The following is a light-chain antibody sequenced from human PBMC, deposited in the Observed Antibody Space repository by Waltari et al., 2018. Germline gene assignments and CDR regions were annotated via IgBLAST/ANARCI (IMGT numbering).Light chain of an antibody. V-gene: IGKV3-11*01. CDR1: QSVSSY. CDR3: QQRSNWPSIT. CDR2: DAS. Sequence: EIVLTQSPATLSLSPGERATLSCRASQSVSSYLAWYQQKPGQAPRLLIYDASNWATGIPARCSGSGSGTDFTLTISSLEPEDFAVYYCQQRSNWPSITFGQGTRLEIK. J-gene: IGKJ5*01.